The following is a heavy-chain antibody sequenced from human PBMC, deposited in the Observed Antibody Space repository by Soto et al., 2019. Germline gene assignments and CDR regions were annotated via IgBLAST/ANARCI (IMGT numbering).Heavy chain of an antibody. CDR1: GFTVSDNY. CDR2: LYSAGNA. J-gene: IGHJ4*02. CDR3: ARDKGGGWYYFDS. Sequence: SLRLSCAASGFTVSDNYMTWVRQAPGKGLEWVSVLYSAGNAYYADSVQGRFTISRDDSKNTLYLQMNRLRAEDTAVYYCARDKGGGWYYFDSWGQGTLVTVSS. V-gene: IGHV3-53*01. D-gene: IGHD6-19*01.